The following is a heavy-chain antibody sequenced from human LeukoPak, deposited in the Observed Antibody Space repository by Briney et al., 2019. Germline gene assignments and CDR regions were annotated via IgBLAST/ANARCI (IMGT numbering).Heavy chain of an antibody. V-gene: IGHV3-48*03. CDR2: IHSSGSTI. CDR3: ARGSELDY. J-gene: IGHJ4*02. Sequence: GGSLRLSYAAPGFTFSRYERNWVRQAPGKGLEWVSFIHSSGSTIYYADSVKGRFSISRDNTYNSLHLQMNSLTAEDTAVYYCARGSELDYWGQGTLVTVSS. CDR1: GFTFSRYE.